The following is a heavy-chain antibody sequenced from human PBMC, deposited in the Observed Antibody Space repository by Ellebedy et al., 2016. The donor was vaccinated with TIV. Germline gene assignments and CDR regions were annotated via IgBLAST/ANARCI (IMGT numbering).Heavy chain of an antibody. V-gene: IGHV3-74*03. Sequence: GESLKISCAASGFSFGSYWMLWVRQPPGKGLEWVSRIKADGSGITYADSVRGRFTISRDNSKNTLYLQMNSLRTEDTAVYYCAKDAREKAQISWEHDSWGQGTLVTVSS. CDR3: AKDAREKAQISWEHDS. CDR2: IKADGSGI. CDR1: GFSFGSYW. J-gene: IGHJ4*02. D-gene: IGHD5-24*01.